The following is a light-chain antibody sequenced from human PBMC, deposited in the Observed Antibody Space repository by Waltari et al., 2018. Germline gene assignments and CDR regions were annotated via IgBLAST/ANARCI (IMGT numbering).Light chain of an antibody. Sequence: SSELTQDPAVSVALGQRVRITWQGDSLSTYYANWYQEKPGQAPLLVIYGKNNRPPGIHGLSSASSAGYTASLTIAGDPAEDEADYYCNSRDSSGNPYVFGSGTKVTVL. CDR1: SLSTYY. V-gene: IGLV3-19*01. CDR2: GKN. J-gene: IGLJ1*01. CDR3: NSRDSSGNPYV.